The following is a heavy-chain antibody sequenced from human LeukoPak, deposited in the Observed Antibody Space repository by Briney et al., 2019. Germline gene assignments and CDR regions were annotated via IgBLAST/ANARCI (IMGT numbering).Heavy chain of an antibody. J-gene: IGHJ4*02. CDR3: ARGTVAAAGNYFDH. D-gene: IGHD6-13*01. V-gene: IGHV4-34*01. Sequence: SETLSLTCAVYGGSFSGYYWSWIRQPPGKGLEWIGEINHSGSTNYNPSLKSRVTISVDTSKNQFSLKLSSVTAADTAVYYCARGTVAAAGNYFDHWGQGTLVTVSS. CDR2: INHSGST. CDR1: GGSFSGYY.